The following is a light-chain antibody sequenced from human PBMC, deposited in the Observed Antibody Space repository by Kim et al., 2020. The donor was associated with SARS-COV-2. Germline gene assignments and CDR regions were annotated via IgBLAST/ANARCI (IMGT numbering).Light chain of an antibody. J-gene: IGLJ2*01. Sequence: VTPGQTASITCAGDKLGDKYACWYQQKPGQSPVLVIYQDSKRPSGITERFSGSNSGNTATLTISGTQAMDEADYYCQAWDSSIVVFGGGTQLTVL. V-gene: IGLV3-1*01. CDR3: QAWDSSIVV. CDR2: QDS. CDR1: KLGDKY.